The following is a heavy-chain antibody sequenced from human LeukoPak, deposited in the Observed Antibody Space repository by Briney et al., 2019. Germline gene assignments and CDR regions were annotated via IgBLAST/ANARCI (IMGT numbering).Heavy chain of an antibody. Sequence: GGSLRLSCAASGFSVSSTYMNWVRQAPGKALEWVSVIYSGGSTYYGDSVKGRFTISRDNSENTLYLQTNSLRAEDTAVYYCARESYYDSGFALDIWGQGTRVTVSS. CDR1: GFSVSSTY. J-gene: IGHJ3*02. D-gene: IGHD3-10*01. V-gene: IGHV3-53*01. CDR3: ARESYYDSGFALDI. CDR2: IYSGGST.